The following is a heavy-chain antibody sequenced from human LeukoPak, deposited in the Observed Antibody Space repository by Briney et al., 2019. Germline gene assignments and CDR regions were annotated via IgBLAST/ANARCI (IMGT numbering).Heavy chain of an antibody. Sequence: SETLSLTCAVYGGSFSGYYWSWIRQSPGKGLEWIGEINHSGSTNYNPSLKSRVTISVDTSKNQFSLKLSSVTAADTAVYYCARGGVAVAGTGDFDYWGQGTLVTVSS. CDR2: INHSGST. CDR3: ARGGVAVAGTGDFDY. V-gene: IGHV4-34*01. CDR1: GGSFSGYY. D-gene: IGHD6-19*01. J-gene: IGHJ4*02.